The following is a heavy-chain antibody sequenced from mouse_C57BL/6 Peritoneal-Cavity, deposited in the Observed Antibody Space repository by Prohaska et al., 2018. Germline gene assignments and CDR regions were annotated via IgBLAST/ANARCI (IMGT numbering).Heavy chain of an antibody. CDR3: ARGFAY. CDR1: GYSITNGNHW. CDR2: IRSSGST. Sequence: DVQLQESGPALVKPSQTVSLTCTVTGYSITNGNHWRNWIRQVSGSKLEWKGYIRSSGSTDSNPSLKWRIAITRDTANNQLFLQLNSVTTEDIATYYGARGFAYWGQGTLVTVSA. V-gene: IGHV3-4*01. J-gene: IGHJ3*01.